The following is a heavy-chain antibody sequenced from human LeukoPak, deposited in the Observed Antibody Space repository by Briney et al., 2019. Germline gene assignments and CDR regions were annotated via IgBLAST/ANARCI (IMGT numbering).Heavy chain of an antibody. CDR2: ISSSSSYI. Sequence: PGGSLRLSCAASGFTFSSYSMNWVRQAPGKGLEWVSSISSSSSYIYYADSVKGRSTISRDKAKNSLYLQMNSLRAEDTAVYYCARDQVVVVVAATYYYYGMDVWGQGTTVTVSS. CDR1: GFTFSSYS. CDR3: ARDQVVVVVAATYYYYGMDV. J-gene: IGHJ6*02. D-gene: IGHD2-15*01. V-gene: IGHV3-21*01.